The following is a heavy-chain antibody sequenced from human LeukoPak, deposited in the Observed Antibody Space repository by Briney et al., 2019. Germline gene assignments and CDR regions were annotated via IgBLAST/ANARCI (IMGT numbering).Heavy chain of an antibody. CDR3: ARDGYYDSSGGED. CDR1: GGSTSSGDYY. D-gene: IGHD3-22*01. Sequence: PSQTLSLTCTVSGGSTSSGDYYWSWIRQPPGKGLEWIGYIYYSGSTYYNPSLKSRVTISVDTSKNQFSLKLSSVTAADTAVYYCARDGYYDSSGGEDWGQGTLVTVSS. CDR2: IYYSGST. J-gene: IGHJ4*02. V-gene: IGHV4-30-4*01.